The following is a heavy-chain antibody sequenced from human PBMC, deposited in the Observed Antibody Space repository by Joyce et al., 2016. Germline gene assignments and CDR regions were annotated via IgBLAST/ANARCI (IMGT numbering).Heavy chain of an antibody. CDR2: IANDGNKK. D-gene: IGHD3-16*01. CDR3: AKRYDYVDY. J-gene: IGHJ4*02. CDR1: GFTFSNYG. Sequence: QVQLVESGGGVVQPGRSLRLSCAASGFTFSNYGMHWVRQAPGKGLEWVAVIANDGNKKYYADSVKGRFTISRDNSKNMLYLQMNSLRAEDTAVYYCAKRYDYVDYWGQGTLVTVSS. V-gene: IGHV3-30*18.